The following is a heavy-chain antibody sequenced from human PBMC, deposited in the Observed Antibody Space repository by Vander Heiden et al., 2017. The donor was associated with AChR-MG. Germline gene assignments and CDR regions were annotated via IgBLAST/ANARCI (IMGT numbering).Heavy chain of an antibody. V-gene: IGHV4-59*08. CDR1: AGSISSYY. Sequence: QVQLQESGPGLVKPSETLSLTCTVSAGSISSYYWSWIRRPPGKGLEWIGYSYYSGSTNYNPSLKSRVTISVDTSKNQFSLKLSSVTAADTAGYYCARGAWLSYYFDYWGQGTLVTVSS. CDR2: SYYSGST. CDR3: ARGAWLSYYFDY. J-gene: IGHJ4*02. D-gene: IGHD6-19*01.